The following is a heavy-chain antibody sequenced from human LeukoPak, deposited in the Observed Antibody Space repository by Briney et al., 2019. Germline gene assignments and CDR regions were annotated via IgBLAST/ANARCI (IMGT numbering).Heavy chain of an antibody. Sequence: PSETLSLTCTVSGGSISSSSYYWGWIRQPPGKGLEWIGSIYYSGSTFYNPSLKSRVTISVDTSKNQFSLRLSSVTAADTAVYYCARPNYDSGTYYFDYWGPGTLVTVSS. J-gene: IGHJ4*02. CDR2: IYYSGST. CDR1: GGSISSSSYY. CDR3: ARPNYDSGTYYFDY. V-gene: IGHV4-39*01. D-gene: IGHD3-10*01.